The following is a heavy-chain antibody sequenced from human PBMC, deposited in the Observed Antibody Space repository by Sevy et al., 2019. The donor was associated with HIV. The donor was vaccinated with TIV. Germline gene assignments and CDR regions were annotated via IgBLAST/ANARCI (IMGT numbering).Heavy chain of an antibody. J-gene: IGHJ4*02. CDR2: LKSDVYGGTV. V-gene: IGHV3-49*04. CDR1: GFTFGDYC. CDR3: TRWKAAQSIFDY. D-gene: IGHD6-13*01. Sequence: GGSLRLSCTASGFTFGDYCMSWVRQAPGKGLEWVAFLKSDVYGGTVDHAVSVRGRFVISRDGSKTIAYLQMNDLKTEETGVYYCTRWKAAQSIFDYWGQGALVTVSS.